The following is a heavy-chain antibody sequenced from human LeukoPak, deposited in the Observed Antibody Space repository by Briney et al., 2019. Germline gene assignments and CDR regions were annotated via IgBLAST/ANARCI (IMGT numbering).Heavy chain of an antibody. CDR1: GGSVSSDSYY. CDR3: ATKGPRRGYFDY. V-gene: IGHV4-61*01. J-gene: IGHJ4*02. CDR2: IYYTGST. Sequence: SETLSLTCTVSGGSVSSDSYYWSWIRQPPGKGLEWIGYIYYTGSTNYNPSLKSRVTISVDMSKNQFSLKLISVTAADTAVYYCATKGPRRGYFDYWGQGTLVAVSS.